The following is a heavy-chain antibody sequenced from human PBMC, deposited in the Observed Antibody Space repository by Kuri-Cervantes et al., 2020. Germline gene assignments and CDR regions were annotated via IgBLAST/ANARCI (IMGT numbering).Heavy chain of an antibody. J-gene: IGHJ6*02. V-gene: IGHV3-13*01. CDR3: ARLQKTMVRGERGRSSVYYYYYGMDV. CDR1: GFTFSSYD. D-gene: IGHD3-10*01. Sequence: GGSLRLSCAASGFTFSSYDMHWVRQATGKGLEWVSAIGTAGDTYYPGSVKGRFTISRENAKNSLYLQMNSLRAGDTAVYYCARLQKTMVRGERGRSSVYYYYYGMDVWGQGTTVTVSS. CDR2: IGTAGDT.